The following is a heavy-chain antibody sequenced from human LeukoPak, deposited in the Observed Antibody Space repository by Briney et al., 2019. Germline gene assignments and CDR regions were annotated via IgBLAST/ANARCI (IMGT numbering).Heavy chain of an antibody. CDR1: GFTFSDYY. CDR2: ISSSGSTI. Sequence: GGSLRLSCAASGFTFSDYYMSWIRQAPGKGLEWVSYISSSGSTIYYADSVKGRFTISRDNSKNTLYLQMNSLRAEDTAVYYCARGEDSIAAAGIGVGDYWGQGTLVTVSS. CDR3: ARGEDSIAAAGIGVGDY. D-gene: IGHD6-13*01. J-gene: IGHJ4*02. V-gene: IGHV3-11*01.